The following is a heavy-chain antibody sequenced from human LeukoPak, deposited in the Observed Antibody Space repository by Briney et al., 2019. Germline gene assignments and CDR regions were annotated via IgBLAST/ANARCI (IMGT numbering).Heavy chain of an antibody. J-gene: IGHJ4*02. D-gene: IGHD1-26*01. CDR1: GYTFTSYY. V-gene: IGHV1-46*01. CDR3: ARAPSELLEFGY. Sequence: ASVKLSCKASGYTFTSYYMHWVRQAPGQGLEWMGIINPSGGSTSYAQKSQGRVTMTRDTSTSTVYMELSSLRAEDTTVYYCARAPSELLEFGYWGEGTLVTVSS. CDR2: INPSGGST.